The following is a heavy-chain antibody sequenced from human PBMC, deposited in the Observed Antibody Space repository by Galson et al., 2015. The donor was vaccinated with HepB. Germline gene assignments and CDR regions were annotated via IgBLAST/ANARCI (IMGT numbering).Heavy chain of an antibody. V-gene: IGHV3-30*04. Sequence: SLRLSCAASGFSFSSHAMHWVRQAPGKGPEWLAVISNDGRSKSYSDSVQGRFTISRDNSKDTLYLQMHSLRPEDTAVFYCARAFGGVITYRGAGFDYWGQGTLVTVSS. CDR2: ISNDGRSK. D-gene: IGHD3-16*02. J-gene: IGHJ4*02. CDR3: ARAFGGVITYRGAGFDY. CDR1: GFSFSSHA.